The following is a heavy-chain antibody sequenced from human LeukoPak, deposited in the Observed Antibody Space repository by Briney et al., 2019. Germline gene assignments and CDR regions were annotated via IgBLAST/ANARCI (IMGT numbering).Heavy chain of an antibody. Sequence: PSETLSLTCTVSGGSISSSSYYWSWIRQPPGKGLEWIGEINHSGSTNYNPSLKSRVTISVDTSKNQFSLKLSSVTAADTAVYYCARGRFPPGSGSYPSPYYYYGMDVWGQGTTVTVSS. D-gene: IGHD3-10*01. CDR3: ARGRFPPGSGSYPSPYYYYGMDV. CDR1: GGSISSSSYY. V-gene: IGHV4-39*07. CDR2: INHSGST. J-gene: IGHJ6*02.